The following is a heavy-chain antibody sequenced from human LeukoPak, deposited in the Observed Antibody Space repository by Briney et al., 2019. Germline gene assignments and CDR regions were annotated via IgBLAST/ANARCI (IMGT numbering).Heavy chain of an antibody. CDR2: IYYSGST. CDR3: ARDLSAYYDILTGYYLNWFDP. V-gene: IGHV4-39*07. CDR1: GDSITRSDYY. Sequence: SETLSLTCTVSGDSITRSDYYWDWIRQPPGKGLEWIGSIYYSGSTYYNPSLKSRVTISVDTSKNQFSLKLSSVTAADTAVYYCARDLSAYYDILTGYYLNWFDPWGQGTLVTVSS. D-gene: IGHD3-9*01. J-gene: IGHJ5*02.